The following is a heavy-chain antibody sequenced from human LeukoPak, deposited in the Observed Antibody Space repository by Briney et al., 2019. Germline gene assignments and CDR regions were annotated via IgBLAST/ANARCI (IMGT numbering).Heavy chain of an antibody. CDR1: GFTFSSYW. D-gene: IGHD2-15*01. V-gene: IGHV3-7*05. CDR2: IKQDGSEK. Sequence: GGSLRLSCAASGFTFSSYWMSWVRQAPGKGLEWVANIKQDGSEKYYVDSVKGRFTISGDNAKNSLYLQMNSLRAEDTAVYYCAREIVVVVAATPLHWFDPWGQGTLVTVSS. J-gene: IGHJ5*02. CDR3: AREIVVVVAATPLHWFDP.